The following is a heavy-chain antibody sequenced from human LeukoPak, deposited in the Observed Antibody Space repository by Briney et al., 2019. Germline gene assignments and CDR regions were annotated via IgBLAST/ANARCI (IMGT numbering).Heavy chain of an antibody. V-gene: IGHV3-7*01. Sequence: GGSLRLSCEASGFTFTSYWMTWVRQAPGKGLEWLANINYDGSVKLYAASVKGRFTISRDNARNSLYLQMSSLRVEDTAVYYCGTSLDAAINTGGQGILVTVSS. CDR3: GTSLDAAINT. D-gene: IGHD5-18*01. CDR1: GFTFTSYW. CDR2: INYDGSVK. J-gene: IGHJ4*02.